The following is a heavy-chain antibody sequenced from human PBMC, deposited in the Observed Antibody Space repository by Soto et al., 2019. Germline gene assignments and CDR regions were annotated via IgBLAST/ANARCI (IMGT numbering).Heavy chain of an antibody. CDR1: GDSFNTFA. CDR2: IIPNFDTP. Sequence: QVQLVQSGAEVKKPGSSVKLSCKASGDSFNTFAVTWVRQAPGQGLEWMGGIIPNFDTPNYAQKFQSRVTIIADKSTSTPYMELSSLRSEDTAVYYCARPYYDSSGYYLWYFDYWGQGTLVTVSS. V-gene: IGHV1-69*06. D-gene: IGHD3-22*01. CDR3: ARPYYDSSGYYLWYFDY. J-gene: IGHJ4*02.